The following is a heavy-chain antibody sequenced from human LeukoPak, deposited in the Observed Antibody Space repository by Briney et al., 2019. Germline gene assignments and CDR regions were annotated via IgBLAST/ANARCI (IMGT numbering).Heavy chain of an antibody. Sequence: ETLSHTCTVSGGSISSSSYYWGWIRQPPGKGLEWLGSIYYSGSTYYNPSLKSRVTISVDTSKNQFSLKLSSVTAADTAVYYCAREQLGRYYFDYWGQGTLVTVSS. CDR2: IYYSGST. CDR3: AREQLGRYYFDY. V-gene: IGHV4-39*01. J-gene: IGHJ4*02. D-gene: IGHD6-13*01. CDR1: GGSISSSSYY.